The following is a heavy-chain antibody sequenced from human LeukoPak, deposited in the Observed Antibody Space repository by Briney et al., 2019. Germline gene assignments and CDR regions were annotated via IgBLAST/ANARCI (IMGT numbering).Heavy chain of an antibody. CDR3: ARDRGYGMDV. V-gene: IGHV4-59*01. CDR1: GGSISSYY. J-gene: IGHJ6*02. Sequence: TSETLSLTCTVSGGSISSYYWSWIRQPPGKGLEWIGYIYYSGSTNYNPSLKSRVTISVDTSKNQFSLKLSSVTAADTAVYYCARDRGYGMDVWGQGTTVTVSS. CDR2: IYYSGST.